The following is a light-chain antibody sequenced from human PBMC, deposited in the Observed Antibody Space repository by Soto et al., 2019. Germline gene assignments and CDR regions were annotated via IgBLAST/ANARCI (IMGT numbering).Light chain of an antibody. CDR3: QQYNTYWT. CDR2: MAS. J-gene: IGKJ1*01. Sequence: DIQMTQSPSTLSASVGDRVTITCRASQSINNWVAWYQQKPGKAPKLLIYMASSLENGVPSRFSGSCSGTEFTLTISSLQPDDFANYYCQQYNTYWTFGQGTKVEIK. V-gene: IGKV1-5*03. CDR1: QSINNW.